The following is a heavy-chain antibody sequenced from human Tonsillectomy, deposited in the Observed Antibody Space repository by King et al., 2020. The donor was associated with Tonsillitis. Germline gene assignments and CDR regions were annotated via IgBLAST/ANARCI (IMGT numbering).Heavy chain of an antibody. CDR1: GFAFSSYW. CDR2: IKQDGSEK. V-gene: IGHV3-7*03. CDR3: TRDPSSAWLNY. D-gene: IGHD6-25*01. J-gene: IGHJ4*02. Sequence: VQLVESGGGLVQPGGSLRLSCAASGFAFSSYWMSWVRQAPGKGLEWVANIKQDGSEKYYVDSVKGRFTISRANTKTSLFLQMNSLRAEDTALYYCTRDPSSAWLNYWGQGTLVTVSS.